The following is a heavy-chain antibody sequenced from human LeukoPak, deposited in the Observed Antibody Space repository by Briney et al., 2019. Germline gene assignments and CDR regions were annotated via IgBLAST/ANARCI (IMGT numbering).Heavy chain of an antibody. Sequence: GGSLRLSCAASGFTFSSYAMTWVRQAPGEGLEWVSAISGSGGSTYYADSVKGRFTISRDNSKNTLYLQMNSLRAEDTAVYYCAKAVSPWFGELSGWFDPWGQGTLVTVSS. CDR3: AKAVSPWFGELSGWFDP. J-gene: IGHJ5*02. V-gene: IGHV3-23*01. CDR2: ISGSGGST. D-gene: IGHD3-10*01. CDR1: GFTFSSYA.